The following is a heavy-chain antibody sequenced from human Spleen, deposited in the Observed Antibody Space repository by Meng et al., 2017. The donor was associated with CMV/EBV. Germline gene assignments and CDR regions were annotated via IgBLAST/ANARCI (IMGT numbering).Heavy chain of an antibody. CDR3: ARHGSGNYGFDF. V-gene: IGHV5-51*01. CDR1: TYTFSSYW. CDR2: IYPGDSDT. J-gene: IGHJ4*02. D-gene: IGHD1-26*01. Sequence: GESLKISCKGSTYTFSSYWIAWVRQMPGKGLEWMGIIYPGDSDTRYSPSFQGQVTFSADKSITTAYLQWSSLKASDTAMYYCARHGSGNYGFDFWGQGTLVTVSS.